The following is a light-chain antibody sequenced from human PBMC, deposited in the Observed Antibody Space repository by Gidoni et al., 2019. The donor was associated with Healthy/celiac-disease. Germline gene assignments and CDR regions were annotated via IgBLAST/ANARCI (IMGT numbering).Light chain of an antibody. CDR2: DAS. V-gene: IGKV3-11*01. Sequence: EIVLTQSPATLSLSPGERATLSCRASQSVSSYLAWYQQKPGQAPRLLIYDASNRATGIPARFSGSGSGTDFTLIISSLEPEDFAVYYCQQRSNWPWTFGQXTKVEIK. J-gene: IGKJ1*01. CDR1: QSVSSY. CDR3: QQRSNWPWT.